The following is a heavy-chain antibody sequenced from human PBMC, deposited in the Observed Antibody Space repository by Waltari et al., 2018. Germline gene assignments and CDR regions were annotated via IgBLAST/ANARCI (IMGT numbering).Heavy chain of an antibody. CDR1: GGSISSGGYY. CDR2: IYYSGIT. J-gene: IGHJ4*02. Sequence: QVQLQESGPGLVKPSQTLSLTCTVSGGSISSGGYYWSWIRQHPGKGLEWIGYIYYSGITYYNPSLKSRVTISVDTSKNQFSLKLSSVTAADTAVYYCAREGVVPAAAFDYWGQGTLVTVSS. V-gene: IGHV4-31*03. CDR3: AREGVVPAAAFDY. D-gene: IGHD2-2*01.